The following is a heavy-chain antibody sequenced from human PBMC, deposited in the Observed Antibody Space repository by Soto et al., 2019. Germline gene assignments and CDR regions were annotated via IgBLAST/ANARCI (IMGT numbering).Heavy chain of an antibody. V-gene: IGHV3-33*06. CDR1: GFAFSYHG. J-gene: IGHJ4*02. Sequence: QVQLVESGGGVVQPGTSLRLSCAASGFAFSYHGIHWVRQAPGKGLEWVAVTWSGGRGEYYADSVRGRFTISRDNSKTTVYLQMKSLRVEDTAVYYCAKDDDTSSHYSLLDFRGQGTLVTVSS. CDR2: TWSGGRGE. CDR3: AKDDDTSSHYSLLDF. D-gene: IGHD3-22*01.